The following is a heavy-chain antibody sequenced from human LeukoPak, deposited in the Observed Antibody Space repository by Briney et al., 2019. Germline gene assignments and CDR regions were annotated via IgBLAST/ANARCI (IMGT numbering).Heavy chain of an antibody. J-gene: IGHJ5*01. V-gene: IGHV1-46*01. Sequence: GASVKVSCKASGYTFTNYYIHWVRQAPGQGLEWMGLINPSGGTTSYAQNFRGRVTMTRDTSTSTVCMELSSLRSEDTAMYYCARGSSETYINWFDSWGQGTLVTVSS. CDR3: ARGSSETYINWFDS. D-gene: IGHD1-26*01. CDR2: INPSGGTT. CDR1: GYTFTNYY.